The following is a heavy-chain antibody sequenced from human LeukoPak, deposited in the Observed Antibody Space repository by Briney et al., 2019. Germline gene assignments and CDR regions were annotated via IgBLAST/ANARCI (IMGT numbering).Heavy chain of an antibody. Sequence: QPGGSLRLSCAASGFTVSSNYMSWVRQAPGKGLEWVSVIYSGGSTYYADSVKGRFTISRDNSKNTLYLQMNSLRAEDTAVYYCARDLQPLGGWYLFDYWGQGTLVTVSS. V-gene: IGHV3-66*02. CDR3: ARDLQPLGGWYLFDY. CDR2: IYSGGST. J-gene: IGHJ4*02. D-gene: IGHD6-19*01. CDR1: GFTVSSNY.